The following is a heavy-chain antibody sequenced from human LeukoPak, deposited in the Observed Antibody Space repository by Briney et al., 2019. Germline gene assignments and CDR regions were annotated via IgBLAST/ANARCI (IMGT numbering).Heavy chain of an antibody. Sequence: SGGSLRLSCVASGFTFGTYWMNWVRQSPGKGLEWVATIKEDGSEKYYMDSVKGRFTISRDNAKSSLYLQMNCLRVEDTAVYYCASGGIRFGPNYWGQGTLVSVSS. D-gene: IGHD3-16*01. CDR1: GFTFGTYW. CDR3: ASGGIRFGPNY. CDR2: IKEDGSEK. V-gene: IGHV3-7*03. J-gene: IGHJ4*02.